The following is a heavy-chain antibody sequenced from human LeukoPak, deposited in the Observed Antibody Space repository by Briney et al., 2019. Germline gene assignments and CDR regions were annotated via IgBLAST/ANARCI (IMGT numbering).Heavy chain of an antibody. CDR1: GGSISSYY. J-gene: IGHJ6*03. Sequence: SETLSLTCSVSGGSISSYYWSWIRQPAGKGLEWIGHIYSSGSTNCNPALKSRVTMSVDTSKNQFSLKLSSVTAADTAVYYCARDYYAYYYYMDVWGKGTTVTVSS. V-gene: IGHV4-4*07. CDR2: IYSSGST. D-gene: IGHD1-26*01. CDR3: ARDYYAYYYYMDV.